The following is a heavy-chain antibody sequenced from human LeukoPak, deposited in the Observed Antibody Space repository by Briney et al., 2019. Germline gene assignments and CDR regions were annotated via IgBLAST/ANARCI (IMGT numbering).Heavy chain of an antibody. CDR1: GGSITSSSYY. D-gene: IGHD3-3*01. CDR2: IYYTGGT. V-gene: IGHV4-39*07. CDR3: ARPPYYDFWNGYYPDY. J-gene: IGHJ4*02. Sequence: SETLSLTCSVSGGSITSSSYYWGWIRQPPEKGLEWIGSIYYTGGTYYSPSFQGQVTISVDKSINTAYLQWSSLKASDTAMYYCARPPYYDFWNGYYPDYWGQGTLVTVSS.